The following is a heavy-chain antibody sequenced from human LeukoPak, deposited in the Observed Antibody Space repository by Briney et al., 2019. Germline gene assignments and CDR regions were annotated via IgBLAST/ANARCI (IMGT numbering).Heavy chain of an antibody. CDR2: INTDGSST. D-gene: IGHD1-14*01. V-gene: IGHV3-74*01. Sequence: GGSLRLSCAASRFTFGSYWMHWVRQAPGKGLVWVSRINTDGSSTTYADSVKGRFTISRDNAKNTLYLQMNSLRAEDTAVYYCASRTGVYWGQGTLVTVSS. J-gene: IGHJ4*02. CDR1: RFTFGSYW. CDR3: ASRTGVY.